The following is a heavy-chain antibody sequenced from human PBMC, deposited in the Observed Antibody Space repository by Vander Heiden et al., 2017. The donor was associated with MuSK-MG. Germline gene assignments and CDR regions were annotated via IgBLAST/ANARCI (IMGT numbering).Heavy chain of an antibody. CDR3: ARERSGLS. J-gene: IGHJ4*02. D-gene: IGHD3-10*01. V-gene: IGHV3-7*01. CDR2: INQDGSEE. Sequence: EVQLVESGGGLVQPGGSLRLSCAASGFSFSSTYWMTWVRQAPGKGLEWVANINQDGSEEHYVDSVKGRFTISRDNAKNSLWLQMSSLRAEDTAMYYCARERSGLSWGQGTLVTVSS. CDR1: GFSFSSTYW.